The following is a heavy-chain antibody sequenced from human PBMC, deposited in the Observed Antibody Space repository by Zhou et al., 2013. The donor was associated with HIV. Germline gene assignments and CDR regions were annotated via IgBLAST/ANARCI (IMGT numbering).Heavy chain of an antibody. Sequence: QVQLVQSGAEVKRPGASVKVSCKASGYTLTDFGINWVRQAPGQGLEWMGWIDADRGTTKYAQKFQGRVSLTRDTSIRTAYMELSSLRYDDTAIFYCVRDRDWGFPRWFDPWGQGTRGHRLL. J-gene: IGHJ5*02. CDR2: IDADRGTT. D-gene: IGHD7-27*01. CDR3: VRDRDWGFPRWFDP. V-gene: IGHV1-2*02. CDR1: GYTLTDFG.